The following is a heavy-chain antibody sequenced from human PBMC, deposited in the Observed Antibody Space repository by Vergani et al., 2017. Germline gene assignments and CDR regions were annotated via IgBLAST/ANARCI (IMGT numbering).Heavy chain of an antibody. D-gene: IGHD1-1*01. CDR3: VRGAKDWKRQYDAFDM. Sequence: QVQLQESGPGLVKPSQTLSLTCSVSGDSINSGDYYWNWIRQPPGKGLEWVGYISYSGSTYYNASLESRVTLSKVTSKKQFSLRLSSVTAADTAVYYWVRGAKDWKRQYDAFDMWGQGTLVTVSS. J-gene: IGHJ3*02. CDR2: ISYSGST. CDR1: GDSINSGDYY. V-gene: IGHV4-30-4*08.